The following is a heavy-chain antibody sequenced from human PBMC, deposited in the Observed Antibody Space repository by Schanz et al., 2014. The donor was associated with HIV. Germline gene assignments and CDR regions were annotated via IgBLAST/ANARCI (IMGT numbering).Heavy chain of an antibody. CDR2: ISYDGRNK. J-gene: IGHJ6*02. CDR1: GFSFDTFG. D-gene: IGHD3-22*01. V-gene: IGHV3-30*18. CDR3: AKDRNYYDDRYIGKGNYYYYYGMDV. Sequence: QVQLVESGGGVVQPGRSLRLSCAGSGFSFDTFGIHWVRQAPGKGLEWVAVISYDGRNKYYADSVKGRFTISRDNSKNTLYLQLKSLRAEDRAVYYCAKDRNYYDDRYIGKGNYYYYYGMDVWGQGTTVTVSS.